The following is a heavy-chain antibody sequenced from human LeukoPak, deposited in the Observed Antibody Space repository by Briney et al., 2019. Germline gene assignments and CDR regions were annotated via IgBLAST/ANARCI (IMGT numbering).Heavy chain of an antibody. CDR2: IKQDGNEK. CDR1: GFTFSSYG. V-gene: IGHV3-7*01. D-gene: IGHD2-2*01. Sequence: GGSLRLSCAASGFTFSSYGMHWVRQAPGKGLEWVANIKQDGNEKYFLDSVKGRFTISRDNAKNSLYLQMNSLRAEETAVYYCARHFYCSSTSCYSYGMDVWGQGTTVTASS. J-gene: IGHJ6*02. CDR3: ARHFYCSSTSCYSYGMDV.